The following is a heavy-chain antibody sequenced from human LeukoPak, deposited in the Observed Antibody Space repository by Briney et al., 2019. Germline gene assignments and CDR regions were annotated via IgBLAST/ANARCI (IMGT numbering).Heavy chain of an antibody. CDR2: INHSGST. CDR1: GGSFSGYY. Sequence: SETLSLTCAVYGGSFSGYYWSWNRQPPGKGLEWIGEINHSGSTNYNPSLKSRVTISVDTSKNQFSLKLSSVTAADTAVYYCARVCSSCYRYYYYYMDVWGKGTTVTVSS. V-gene: IGHV4-34*01. J-gene: IGHJ6*03. D-gene: IGHD6-13*01. CDR3: ARVCSSCYRYYYYYMDV.